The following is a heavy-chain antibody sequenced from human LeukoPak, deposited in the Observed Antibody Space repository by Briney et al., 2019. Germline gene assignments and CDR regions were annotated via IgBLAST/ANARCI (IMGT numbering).Heavy chain of an antibody. CDR1: GFTFNRDW. V-gene: IGHV3-23*01. Sequence: GGSLRLSCAASGFTFNRDWTAWVRQAPGKGLEWVSAISGSGGSTYYADSVKGRFTISRDNAKNSLYLQMNSLRAEDTAVYYCARELSGYCSSTSCTAQTYYYYMDVWGKGTTVTVSS. CDR2: ISGSGGST. J-gene: IGHJ6*03. CDR3: ARELSGYCSSTSCTAQTYYYYMDV. D-gene: IGHD2-2*03.